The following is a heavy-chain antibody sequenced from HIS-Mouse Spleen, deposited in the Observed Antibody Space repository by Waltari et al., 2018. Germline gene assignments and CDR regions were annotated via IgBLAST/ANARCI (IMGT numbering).Heavy chain of an antibody. CDR2: IYYSGST. V-gene: IGHV4-39*07. CDR3: ARDIVVVPAAKPDAFDI. J-gene: IGHJ3*02. D-gene: IGHD2-2*01. Sequence: QLQLQESGPGLVKPSETLSLTCTVSGGSISSSSYYWGWIRPPPGKGLEWIGSIYYSGSTYYNPSLKSRVTISVDTSKNQFSLKLSSVTAADTAVYYCARDIVVVPAAKPDAFDIWGQGTMVTVSS. CDR1: GGSISSSSYY.